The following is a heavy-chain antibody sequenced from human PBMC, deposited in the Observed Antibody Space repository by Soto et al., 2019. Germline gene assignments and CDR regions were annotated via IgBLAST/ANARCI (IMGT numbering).Heavy chain of an antibody. CDR2: SIPIFGTA. V-gene: IGHV1-69*01. D-gene: IGHD3-22*01. Sequence: QVQLVQSGAEVKKPGSSVKVSCKASGGTFSSYAISWVRQAPGQGLEWMGGSIPIFGTANYAQKFQGRVTITADESTSTAYMELSSLRSEDTAVYYCARGPIPYYYDSSGYYPLNNWGQGTLVTVSS. CDR1: GGTFSSYA. J-gene: IGHJ4*02. CDR3: ARGPIPYYYDSSGYYPLNN.